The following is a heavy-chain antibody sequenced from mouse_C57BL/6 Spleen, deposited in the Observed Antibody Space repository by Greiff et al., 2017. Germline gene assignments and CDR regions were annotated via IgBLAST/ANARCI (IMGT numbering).Heavy chain of an antibody. CDR3: AREGYSNYYFDY. Sequence: QVQLQQPGAELVRPGSSVKLSCKASGYTFTSYWMHWVKQRPIQGLEWIGNIDPSDSDTHYNQKFKDKATLTVDKSSSTAYMQLSSLTSEDSAVYYCAREGYSNYYFDYWGQGTTRTVSS. CDR2: IDPSDSDT. J-gene: IGHJ2*01. CDR1: GYTFTSYW. D-gene: IGHD2-5*01. V-gene: IGHV1-52*01.